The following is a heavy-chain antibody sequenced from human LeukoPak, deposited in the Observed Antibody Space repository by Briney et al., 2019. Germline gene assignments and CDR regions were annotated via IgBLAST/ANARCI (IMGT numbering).Heavy chain of an antibody. Sequence: SETLSLTCTVSGGSINSYFWCWIRQTAGKGLEWIGRIDSSGNTNYNPSLKSRVTISVDTSKNQFSLKLSSVTAADTAVYYCASGVGDILTGYGFDYWGQGTLVTVSS. CDR3: ASGVGDILTGYGFDY. D-gene: IGHD3-9*01. J-gene: IGHJ4*02. CDR1: GGSINSYF. CDR2: IDSSGNT. V-gene: IGHV4-4*07.